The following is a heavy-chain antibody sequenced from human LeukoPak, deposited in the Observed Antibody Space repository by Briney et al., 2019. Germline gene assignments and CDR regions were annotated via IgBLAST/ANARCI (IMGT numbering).Heavy chain of an antibody. J-gene: IGHJ5*02. CDR3: ARVGISSPENWFDP. Sequence: ASVKVSCKASGYTFTSYGISWVRQAPGQGLEWMGWISAYNGNTNYAQKLQGRVTMTTDTSTSAAYMELRSLRSDDTAVYYCARVGISSPENWFDPWGQGTLVTVSS. CDR1: GYTFTSYG. CDR2: ISAYNGNT. D-gene: IGHD1-26*01. V-gene: IGHV1-18*01.